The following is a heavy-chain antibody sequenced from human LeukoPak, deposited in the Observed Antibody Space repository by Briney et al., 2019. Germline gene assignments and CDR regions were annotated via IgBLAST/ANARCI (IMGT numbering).Heavy chain of an antibody. V-gene: IGHV3-13*01. CDR1: GFTFSNYD. J-gene: IGHJ5*02. Sequence: GGSLRLSCAASGFTFSNYDMHWVRQATGKGLEWVSGIGTAGDTYYLGPVKGRFTISRENVKNSLYLQMNSLRAGDTAVYYCARGAAQGFDPWGQGTLVTVSS. CDR3: ARGAAQGFDP. CDR2: IGTAGDT.